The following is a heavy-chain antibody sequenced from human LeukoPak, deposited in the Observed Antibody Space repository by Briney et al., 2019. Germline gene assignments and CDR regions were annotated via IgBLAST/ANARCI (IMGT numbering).Heavy chain of an antibody. CDR2: ITGSGDST. J-gene: IGHJ5*02. Sequence: GGSLRLSCAASGFTFSNYAMSWVRQAPGKGLEWVSAITGSGDSTSYADSVKGRFTISRDTSKNTLHLQMNSLRTEDSAVYYCAKSWETGSTGSNPNWFDPWGQGTLVIVSS. D-gene: IGHD1-1*01. CDR3: AKSWETGSTGSNPNWFDP. V-gene: IGHV3-23*01. CDR1: GFTFSNYA.